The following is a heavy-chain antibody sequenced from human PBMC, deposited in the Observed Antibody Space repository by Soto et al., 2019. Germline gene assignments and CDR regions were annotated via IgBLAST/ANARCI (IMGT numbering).Heavy chain of an antibody. CDR3: AKESPGLSFDH. D-gene: IGHD5-12*01. Sequence: QVQLIPSGAEVEKPGASVKVSFKASGYTFSRYGMHWVRQAPGQGRDWMGWINTANGKTGYSEKVQGRVTINRDTYAPTVYMALHSLRSEYKAIYSFAKESPGLSFDHRGQGILVTV. CDR2: INTANGKT. CDR1: GYTFSRYG. J-gene: IGHJ4*02. V-gene: IGHV1-3*04.